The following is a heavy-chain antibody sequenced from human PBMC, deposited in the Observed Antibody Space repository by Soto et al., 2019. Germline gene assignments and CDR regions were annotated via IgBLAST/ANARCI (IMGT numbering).Heavy chain of an antibody. J-gene: IGHJ4*02. CDR3: ARSITFDWLFFDN. V-gene: IGHV4-4*02. Sequence: SETLSLTCAVSGGSISRSNWWSWVHQPPGKGLEWIGEIYHSGSTNYHPSLKSRVTISVDKSKNQFSLKLTSLTAADTAVYYCARSITFDWLFFDNWGQGTLVTVSS. CDR1: GGSISRSNW. CDR2: IYHSGST. D-gene: IGHD3-9*01.